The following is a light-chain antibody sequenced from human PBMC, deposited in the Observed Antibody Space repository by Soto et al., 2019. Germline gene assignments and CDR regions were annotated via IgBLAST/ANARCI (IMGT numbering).Light chain of an antibody. Sequence: IQRNQSPSTLSGKEGDRVTITCLASQTISSWLAWYQQKPGKAPKLLIYKASTLKSGVPSRFSGSGSGTEFTLTISSLQPDDFATYYCQHYNSYSGAFGQGTKVDIK. CDR3: QHYNSYSGA. V-gene: IGKV1-5*03. CDR1: QTISSW. CDR2: KAS. J-gene: IGKJ1*01.